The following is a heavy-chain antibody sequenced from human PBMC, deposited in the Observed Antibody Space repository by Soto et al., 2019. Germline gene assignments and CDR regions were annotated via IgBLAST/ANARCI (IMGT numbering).Heavy chain of an antibody. CDR2: IWYDGSNK. D-gene: IGHD1-1*01. V-gene: IGHV3-33*01. J-gene: IGHJ4*02. CDR3: ARDSLERGMGYY. CDR1: GFTFSSYG. Sequence: QVQLVESGGGVVQPGRSLRLSCAASGFTFSSYGMHWVRQAPGKGLEWVAVIWYDGSNKYYADSVKGRFTISRDNSKNTLYLQMNSLRAEDTAVYYCARDSLERGMGYYWGQGTLVTVSS.